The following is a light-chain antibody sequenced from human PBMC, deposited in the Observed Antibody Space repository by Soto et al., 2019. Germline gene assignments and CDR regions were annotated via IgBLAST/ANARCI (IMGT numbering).Light chain of an antibody. J-gene: IGKJ1*01. Sequence: EIVLTQSPGTLSLSPGERATLSCRASQSITNSYLAWYQQKPGQAPRLLIYGASSRDTGIPDRFSGSGSGTDSTLTISGLEPEDFAVYYCQQYGSAPWTFGQGTKVEIK. CDR3: QQYGSAPWT. CDR1: QSITNSY. V-gene: IGKV3-20*01. CDR2: GAS.